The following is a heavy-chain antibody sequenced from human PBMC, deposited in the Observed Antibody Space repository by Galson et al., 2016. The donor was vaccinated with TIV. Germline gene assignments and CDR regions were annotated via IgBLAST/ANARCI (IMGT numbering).Heavy chain of an antibody. CDR3: ARDRSTSYFDSSGYSPFDY. D-gene: IGHD3-22*01. J-gene: IGHJ4*02. Sequence: ETLSLTCGVSGYSINSGYYWGWIRQPPGKGLEWIGSIYHSGMTYYNPSLESRVTISVDTSKNRFSLRLNSVTAADTAVYYCARDRSTSYFDSSGYSPFDYWGQGTLVTVSS. CDR1: GYSINSGYY. V-gene: IGHV4-38-2*02. CDR2: IYHSGMT.